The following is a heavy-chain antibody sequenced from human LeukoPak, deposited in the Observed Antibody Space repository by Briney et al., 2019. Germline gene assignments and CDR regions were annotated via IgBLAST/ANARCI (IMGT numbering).Heavy chain of an antibody. CDR2: INHSGST. Sequence: PSETLRLTCAAYGVTFSGYYLSWIRQPPGKGLEWIGEINHSGSTNYNPYPKSRVTITVHKSKNNCSRTASSATAEDTAVDYCARGKVPAVHGWGQRTPVTAS. D-gene: IGHD1-1*01. CDR3: ARGKVPAVHG. CDR1: GVTFSGYY. V-gene: IGHV4-34*01. J-gene: IGHJ4*02.